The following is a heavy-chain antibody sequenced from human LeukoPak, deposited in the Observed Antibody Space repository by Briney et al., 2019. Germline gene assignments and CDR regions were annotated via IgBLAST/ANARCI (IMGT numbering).Heavy chain of an antibody. Sequence: PGGSLRLSCAASGFRFSNYGMHWVRQAPGKGLEWVAFIRYDGSNKYYGDSVKDRFSISRDNSKNTLYLQMNSLRAEDTAVYYCAKVPWSTTTCYSYYMDVWAKGTTVTVSS. CDR1: GFRFSNYG. V-gene: IGHV3-30*02. J-gene: IGHJ6*03. CDR3: AKVPWSTTTCYSYYMDV. D-gene: IGHD2/OR15-2a*01. CDR2: IRYDGSNK.